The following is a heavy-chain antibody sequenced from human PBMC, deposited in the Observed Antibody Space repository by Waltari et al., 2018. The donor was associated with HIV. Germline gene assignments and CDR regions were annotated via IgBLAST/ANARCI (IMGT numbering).Heavy chain of an antibody. J-gene: IGHJ4*02. CDR1: NGSVSGYF. Sequence: QIQLQESGPGLAKPSEILSLTCTVSNGSVSGYFWSWIRPSSVKGLVWIGRSYVSGRTNYHPSLKSRFSMSVDTSQIQFSLRLNSVTVADTAIYYCARGLKGNSNYDEALVFDYWGQGIQVTVSA. CDR3: ARGLKGNSNYDEALVFDY. D-gene: IGHD4-4*01. CDR2: SYVSGRT. V-gene: IGHV4-4*07.